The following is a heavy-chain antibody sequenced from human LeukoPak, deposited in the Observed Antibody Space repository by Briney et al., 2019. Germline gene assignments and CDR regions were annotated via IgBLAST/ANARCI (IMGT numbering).Heavy chain of an antibody. CDR1: GFAFSSYS. D-gene: IGHD6-19*01. CDR2: ISSSSSYI. Sequence: GGSLRLSCAASGFAFSSYSMNWVRQAPGKGLEWVSSISSSSSYIYYADSVKGRFTISRDNAKNSLYLQMNSLRAEDTAVYYCAKKYGSGWSYYYYYGMDVWGQGTTVTVSS. J-gene: IGHJ6*02. V-gene: IGHV3-21*04. CDR3: AKKYGSGWSYYYYYGMDV.